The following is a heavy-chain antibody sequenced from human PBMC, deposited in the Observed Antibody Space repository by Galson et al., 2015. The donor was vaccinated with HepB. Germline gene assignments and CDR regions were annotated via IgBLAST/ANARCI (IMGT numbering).Heavy chain of an antibody. CDR3: ARAGVHDYGGNSRSDAFDI. D-gene: IGHD4-23*01. CDR1: GYTFRNYA. Sequence: SLRLSCAASGYTFRNYAMSWVRQAPGKGLEWVSSISGSGGNTFYADSVKGRFTISRDNSKNTLYLQMNSLRAEDTAVYYCARAGVHDYGGNSRSDAFDIWGQGTMVTVSS. CDR2: ISGSGGNT. J-gene: IGHJ3*02. V-gene: IGHV3-23*01.